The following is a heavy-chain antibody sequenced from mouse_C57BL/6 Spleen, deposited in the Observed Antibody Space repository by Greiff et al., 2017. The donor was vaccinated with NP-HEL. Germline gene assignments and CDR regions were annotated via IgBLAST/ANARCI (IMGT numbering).Heavy chain of an antibody. V-gene: IGHV1-22*01. J-gene: IGHJ3*01. CDR1: GYTFTDYN. D-gene: IGHD1-1*01. CDR2: INPNNGGT. Sequence: VQLKQSGPELVKPGASVKMSCKASGYTFTDYNMHWVKQSHGKSLEWIGYINPNNGGTSYNQKFKGKATLTVNKSSSTAYMELRSLTSEDSAVYYCARGHYYGSSQFAYWGQGTLVTVSA. CDR3: ARGHYYGSSQFAY.